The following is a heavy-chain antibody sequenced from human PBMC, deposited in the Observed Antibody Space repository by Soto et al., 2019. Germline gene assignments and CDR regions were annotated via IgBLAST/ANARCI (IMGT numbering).Heavy chain of an antibody. CDR1: GGSFSNYA. V-gene: IGHV1-69*04. Sequence: QVQLVQSGAEVKKPGSSVKVSCKASGGSFSNYALNWVRQALGQGLEGVGRIVPFVGITKYAQKFQGRVTIXXENSTSTAYMELSSLRSEDTAVYYCAREMGATNDYWGQGTLVTVSS. CDR3: AREMGATNDY. D-gene: IGHD1-26*01. J-gene: IGHJ4*02. CDR2: IVPFVGIT.